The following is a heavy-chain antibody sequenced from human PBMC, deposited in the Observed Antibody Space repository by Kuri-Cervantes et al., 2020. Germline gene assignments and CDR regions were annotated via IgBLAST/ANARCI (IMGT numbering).Heavy chain of an antibody. CDR2: ISYDGRNK. D-gene: IGHD3-9*01. Sequence: LKISCAASGFTFSSYAMHWVRQAPGKGLEWVAIISYDGRNKYYADSLKGRFTISRDNSKNTLYLQMNSLRAEDTAVYYCAKDGSYFAPLPQYMDVWGKGTTVTVSS. CDR1: GFTFSSYA. CDR3: AKDGSYFAPLPQYMDV. J-gene: IGHJ6*03. V-gene: IGHV3-30*07.